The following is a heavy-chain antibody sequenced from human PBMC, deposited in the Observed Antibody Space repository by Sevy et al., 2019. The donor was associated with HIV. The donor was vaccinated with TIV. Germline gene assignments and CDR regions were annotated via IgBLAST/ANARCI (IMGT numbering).Heavy chain of an antibody. D-gene: IGHD3-22*01. CDR2: IYSGGST. Sequence: GGSLRLSCAASGFTFTEFVMSWVRQAPGKGLEWVSTIYSGGSTFYADSVKGRFTISRDNSKNTLYLHMNSLRAEDTAVYYCARDRYYDASGYYYYYYGLDVWGQGTTVTVSS. J-gene: IGHJ6*02. V-gene: IGHV3-66*01. CDR3: ARDRYYDASGYYYYYYGLDV. CDR1: GFTFTEFV.